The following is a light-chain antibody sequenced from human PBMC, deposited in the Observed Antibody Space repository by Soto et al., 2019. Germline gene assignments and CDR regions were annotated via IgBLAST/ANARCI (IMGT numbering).Light chain of an antibody. CDR1: QNILHSSNTRNY. V-gene: IGKV4-1*01. CDR3: QQYYTTPYT. Sequence: IVMAQSPDSLAASLGERATISCKSSQNILHSSNTRNYLAWYQQKPGQPPKLLINWASTRESGVPDRFSGSGSGTDFTLTLNSLQAEDVAVYYCQQYYTTPYTFGQGTKLEIK. J-gene: IGKJ2*01. CDR2: WAS.